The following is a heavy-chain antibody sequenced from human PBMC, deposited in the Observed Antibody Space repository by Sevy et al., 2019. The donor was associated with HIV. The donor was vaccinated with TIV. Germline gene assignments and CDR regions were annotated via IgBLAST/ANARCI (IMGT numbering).Heavy chain of an antibody. CDR1: GGSISSGGYY. CDR3: ARDPSSSGQFDY. D-gene: IGHD3-22*01. Sequence: SETLSLTCTVSGGSISSGGYYWSWIRQHPGKGLEWIGYIYYSGSTYYNPSLKSRVTISVDTSKNQFSLKLGSVTAADTAVYYCARDPSSSGQFDYWGQGTLVTVSS. CDR2: IYYSGST. J-gene: IGHJ4*02. V-gene: IGHV4-31*03.